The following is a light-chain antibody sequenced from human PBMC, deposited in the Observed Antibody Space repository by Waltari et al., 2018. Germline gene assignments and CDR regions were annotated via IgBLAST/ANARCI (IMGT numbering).Light chain of an antibody. J-gene: IGKJ4*01. V-gene: IGKV3-20*01. CDR3: QQYGSSPSLT. CDR2: GAS. CDR1: QSVSSSY. Sequence: EIVLTQSPATLSLSPGERATLPCRATQSVSSSYLAWYQQKPGQAPGLLIYGASSRATGIPDRFSGSGSGTDFTLTISRLDPEDFSVYYWQQYGSSPSLTFGGGTKVEIK.